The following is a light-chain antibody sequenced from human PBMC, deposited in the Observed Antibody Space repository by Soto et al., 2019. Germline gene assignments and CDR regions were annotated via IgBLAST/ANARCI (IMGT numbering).Light chain of an antibody. CDR1: QPVSSNF. CDR3: QQYGTSPLYT. V-gene: IGKV3-20*01. CDR2: GIS. J-gene: IGKJ2*01. Sequence: EIVLTQSPDTLSLSPGERATLSCRANQPVSSNFLAWYHQKPGQAPRLLIYGISTRATGVPDRFSGSGSGTDFTLTISSLEPEDFAVYYCQQYGTSPLYTFGQGTTLEIK.